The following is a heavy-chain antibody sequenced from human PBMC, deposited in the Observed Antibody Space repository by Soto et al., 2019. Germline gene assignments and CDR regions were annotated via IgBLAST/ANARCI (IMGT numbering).Heavy chain of an antibody. Sequence: EVQLLESGGGLVQPGGSLRLSCAASGLPFSSHAMSWVRQAPGKGLEWVSSISISGGNTYYADSVRGRFTICRDNSKNTLYLHMNSLPAEATAIYYCANEIRHNDYWGQGTLVTVSS. D-gene: IGHD4-17*01. CDR1: GLPFSSHA. J-gene: IGHJ4*02. CDR3: ANEIRHNDY. V-gene: IGHV3-23*01. CDR2: ISISGGNT.